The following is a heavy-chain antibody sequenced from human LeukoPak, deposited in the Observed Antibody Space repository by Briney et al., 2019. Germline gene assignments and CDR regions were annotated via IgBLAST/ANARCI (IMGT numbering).Heavy chain of an antibody. CDR3: ARDALGYCSGGSCYSPTYYYMDV. V-gene: IGHV3-21*01. CDR1: GVTFSSYS. D-gene: IGHD2-15*01. CDR2: ISSSSSYI. Sequence: GGSLRLSCAASGVTFSSYSMNWVRQAPGKGLEWVSSISSSSSYIYYADSVKGRFTISRDNAKNSLYLQMNSLRAEDTAVYYCARDALGYCSGGSCYSPTYYYMDVWGKGTTVTVSS. J-gene: IGHJ6*03.